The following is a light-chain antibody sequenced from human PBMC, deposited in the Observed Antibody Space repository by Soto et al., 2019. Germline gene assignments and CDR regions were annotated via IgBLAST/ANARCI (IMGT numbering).Light chain of an antibody. J-gene: IGKJ4*01. Sequence: EIVLTQSPGTLSLSPGERATLSCRASQSVTSNYLAWYQQKPGQAPRLLIYGASSRATGIPDRFSGSGSGTDFTITISRLEPEDFAVYYCQQYGGSPRVTFGGGTTVEIK. CDR2: GAS. CDR1: QSVTSNY. V-gene: IGKV3-20*01. CDR3: QQYGGSPRVT.